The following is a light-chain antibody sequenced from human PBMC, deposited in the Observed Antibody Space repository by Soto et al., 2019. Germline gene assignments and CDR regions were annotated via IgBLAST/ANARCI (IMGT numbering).Light chain of an antibody. V-gene: IGKV3-15*01. CDR2: RVS. Sequence: EVVMTQSPATLSVSPGEGATLSCRASQSVGSLVAWYQQKPGQAPRLLIYRVSTRATDIAARFTGSGSGTEFPLTISSLQTEDFALYYCQQYNDWPITFGPGTRLEIK. CDR1: QSVGSL. J-gene: IGKJ5*01. CDR3: QQYNDWPIT.